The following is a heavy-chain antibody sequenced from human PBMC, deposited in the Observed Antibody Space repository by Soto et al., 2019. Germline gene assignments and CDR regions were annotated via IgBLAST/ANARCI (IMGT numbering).Heavy chain of an antibody. J-gene: IGHJ4*02. Sequence: EVPLVESGGGLVQPGGSLRLSCVASGFTFSAYWMSWVRQAPGRGLEWVANINQDGSVEQYVDSMKGRFTISRDNDKNSLYLQMHSLRAEDTAVYYCGRHSRTLPVYWGQGTRVTVSS. D-gene: IGHD2-21*02. CDR2: INQDGSVE. CDR1: GFTFSAYW. CDR3: GRHSRTLPVY. V-gene: IGHV3-7*01.